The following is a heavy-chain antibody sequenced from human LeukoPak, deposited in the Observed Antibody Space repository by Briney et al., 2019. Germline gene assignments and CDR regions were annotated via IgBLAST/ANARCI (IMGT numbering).Heavy chain of an antibody. CDR3: ARRFGEFSFDY. Sequence: PGGSLRLSCAASGFTFSSYSMNWVRQAPGKGLEWVSYISSSSSTIYYADSVKGRFTISRDNAKNSLYLQMNSLRAEDTAVYYCARRFGEFSFDYWGQGTLVTVSS. CDR1: GFTFSSYS. D-gene: IGHD3-10*01. V-gene: IGHV3-48*04. CDR2: ISSSSSTI. J-gene: IGHJ4*02.